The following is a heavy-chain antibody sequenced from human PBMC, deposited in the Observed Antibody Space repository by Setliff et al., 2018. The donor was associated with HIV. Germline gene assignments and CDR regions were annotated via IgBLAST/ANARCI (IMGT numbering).Heavy chain of an antibody. CDR3: ARGRTQWPNYNYFDP. J-gene: IGHJ5*02. V-gene: IGHV4-61*02. D-gene: IGHD6-19*01. CDR2: IYTSGTT. CDR1: GGSISSGGFY. Sequence: SETLSLTCTVSGGSISSGGFYWYWIRQPAGKGLEWIGRIYTSGTTNYNPSLKSRVTISMDTSKSQFSLRLTSVTAADTAVYYCARGRTQWPNYNYFDPWGLGTLVTVSS.